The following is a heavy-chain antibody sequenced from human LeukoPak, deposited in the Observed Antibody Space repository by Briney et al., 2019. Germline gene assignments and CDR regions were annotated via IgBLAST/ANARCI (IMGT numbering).Heavy chain of an antibody. D-gene: IGHD2-15*01. Sequence: ASVKVSCKASGYTFTSYGISWVRQAPGQGLEWMGWMNPNSGNTGYAQKFQGRVTMTRNTSISTAYMELSSLRSEDTAVYYCARGFEGYCSGGSCYAGDYWGQGTLVTVSS. V-gene: IGHV1-8*02. CDR1: GYTFTSYG. CDR3: ARGFEGYCSGGSCYAGDY. J-gene: IGHJ4*02. CDR2: MNPNSGNT.